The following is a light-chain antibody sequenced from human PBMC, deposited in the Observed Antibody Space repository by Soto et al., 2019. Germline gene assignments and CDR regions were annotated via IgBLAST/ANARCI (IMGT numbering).Light chain of an antibody. V-gene: IGKV3-15*01. CDR3: QQYNYWPPLYT. CDR1: QSVSSN. Sequence: EIVMTQSPATLSVSPGERATLSCRASQSVSSNLVWYQQKPGQAPRLLIYGASTRATGIPARFSGSGSGTEFTLTISSLQSEDFAVYFCQQYNYWPPLYTFGQGTKLEIK. J-gene: IGKJ2*01. CDR2: GAS.